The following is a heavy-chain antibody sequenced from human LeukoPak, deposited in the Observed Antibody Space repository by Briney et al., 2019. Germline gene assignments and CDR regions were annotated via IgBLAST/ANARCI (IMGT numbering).Heavy chain of an antibody. J-gene: IGHJ4*02. CDR2: IKVDGSEK. Sequence: GGSLRLSCAASGFTFSSYWMSWVRQTPQKGLEWVASIKVDGSEKFYVDSVKGRFTISRGNAQSSLSLQMNSLRVEDTAIYYCVRWRWLQSESDYWGQGTLVTV. CDR1: GFTFSSYW. D-gene: IGHD5-24*01. V-gene: IGHV3-7*01. CDR3: VRWRWLQSESDY.